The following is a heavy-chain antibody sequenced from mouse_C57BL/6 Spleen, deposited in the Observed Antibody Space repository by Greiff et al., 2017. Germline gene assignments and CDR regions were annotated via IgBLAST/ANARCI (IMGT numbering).Heavy chain of an antibody. V-gene: IGHV5-6*01. D-gene: IGHD1-1*01. J-gene: IGHJ2*01. CDR1: GFTFSSYG. CDR2: ISSGGSYT. CDR3: ARHDGSSTGVGYFDY. Sequence: EVQGVESGGDLVKPGGSLKLSCAASGFTFSSYGMSWVRQTPDKRLEWVATISSGGSYTYSPDSVKGRFTISRDNAKNTLYLQMSSLKSEDTAMYYCARHDGSSTGVGYFDYWGQGTTLTVSS.